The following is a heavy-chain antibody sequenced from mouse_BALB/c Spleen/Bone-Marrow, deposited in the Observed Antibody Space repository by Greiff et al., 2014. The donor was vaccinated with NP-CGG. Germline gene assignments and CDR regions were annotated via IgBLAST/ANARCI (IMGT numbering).Heavy chain of an antibody. V-gene: IGHV7-3*02. CDR1: GFTFTDYY. J-gene: IGHJ1*01. D-gene: IGHD2-1*01. CDR3: ARDKNYGSYWYFDV. CDR2: IRNKANGYTT. Sequence: DVKLVESGGGLVQPGGSLRLSCATSGFTFTDYYMSWVRQPPGKALEWLGFIRNKANGYTTEYSASVKGRFTVSRDNSQSILCLQMNTLRAEDSATYYCARDKNYGSYWYFDVWGAGTTVTVSS.